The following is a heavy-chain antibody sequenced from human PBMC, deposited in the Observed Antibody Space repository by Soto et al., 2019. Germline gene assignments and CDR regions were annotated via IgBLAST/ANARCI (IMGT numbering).Heavy chain of an antibody. CDR2: ISYDGSNT. Sequence: QVHLVESGGGVVQPGRSLRLSCAASGFTFNNFGMYWVRQAPGKGLERVAVISYDGSNTFYVDSVKGRFTISRDNSKNTVYLHMNSLRADDTAVYYCAKNISGEVTAMDYFDYWGQGTRVTVAS. V-gene: IGHV3-30*18. D-gene: IGHD2-21*02. J-gene: IGHJ4*02. CDR1: GFTFNNFG. CDR3: AKNISGEVTAMDYFDY.